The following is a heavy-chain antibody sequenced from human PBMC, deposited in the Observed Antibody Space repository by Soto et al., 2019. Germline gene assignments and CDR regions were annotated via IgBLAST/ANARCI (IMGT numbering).Heavy chain of an antibody. D-gene: IGHD2-21*02. V-gene: IGHV3-23*01. Sequence: EVQLLESGGGLVQPGGSLRLSCAASGFTFSSYAMSWVRQAPGKGLEWVSAISGSSGSTYYADSVKGRFTISRDNSKNTLYLQMNSLRAEDTAVYYCANSFWMVVTPLPADLWGRGTLVTVSS. J-gene: IGHJ2*01. CDR2: ISGSSGST. CDR1: GFTFSSYA. CDR3: ANSFWMVVTPLPADL.